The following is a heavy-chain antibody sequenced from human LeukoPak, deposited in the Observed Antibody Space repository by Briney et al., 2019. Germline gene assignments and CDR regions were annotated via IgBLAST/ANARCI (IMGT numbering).Heavy chain of an antibody. CDR2: ISSSGSNI. J-gene: IGHJ4*02. CDR3: AATVGGYSYGNFDY. D-gene: IGHD5-18*01. V-gene: IGHV3-11*01. CDR1: GFTFSDYY. Sequence: GGSLRLSCAASGFTFSDYYMSWIRQAPGKGLEWVSYISSSGSNIYYADSVKGRFTISRDNSKNTLYLQMNSLRAEDTAVYYCAATVGGYSYGNFDYWGQGTLVTVSS.